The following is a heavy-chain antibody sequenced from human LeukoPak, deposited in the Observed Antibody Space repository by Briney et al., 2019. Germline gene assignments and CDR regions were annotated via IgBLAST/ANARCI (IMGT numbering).Heavy chain of an antibody. Sequence: SETLSLTCAVYGGSFSGYYWSWIRKPPGKGLEWIGEINHSGSTNYNPSLKSRVTISVDTSKNQFSLELSSVTAADTAVYYCARGRRFGAPQYYYYYMDVWGKGTTVTISS. V-gene: IGHV4-34*01. CDR3: ARGRRFGAPQYYYYYMDV. CDR2: INHSGST. CDR1: GGSFSGYY. D-gene: IGHD1-14*01. J-gene: IGHJ6*03.